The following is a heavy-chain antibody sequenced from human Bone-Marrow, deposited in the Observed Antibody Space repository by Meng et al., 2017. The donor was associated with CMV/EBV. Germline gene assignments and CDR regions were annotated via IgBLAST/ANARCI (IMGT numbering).Heavy chain of an antibody. CDR1: GFTFDDYG. Sequence: GESLKISCAASGFTFDDYGMSWVRQAPGKGLEWVSGINWNGGSTYYADSVKGRFTISRDNSKNTLYLQMNSLRPEDSAVYYCAKIGLPDDACDIWGQGKMVNV. CDR2: INWNGGST. J-gene: IGHJ3*02. CDR3: AKIGLPDDACDI. D-gene: IGHD5-18*01. V-gene: IGHV3-20*04.